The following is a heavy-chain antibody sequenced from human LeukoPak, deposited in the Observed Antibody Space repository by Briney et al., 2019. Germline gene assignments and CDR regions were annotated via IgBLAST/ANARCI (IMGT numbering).Heavy chain of an antibody. V-gene: IGHV3-23*01. CDR2: ISGGGVST. J-gene: IGHJ1*01. CDR3: AWILTAAGTRY. D-gene: IGHD6-13*01. CDR1: AFTFSNYA. Sequence: GGSLTLSCAASAFTFSNYAMSWVRQAPGKGLEWVSAISGGGVSTYYADSVRGRFTISRDNSKNTLYLQMNSLRAEDTAVYYCAWILTAAGTRYWGQGTLVTVSS.